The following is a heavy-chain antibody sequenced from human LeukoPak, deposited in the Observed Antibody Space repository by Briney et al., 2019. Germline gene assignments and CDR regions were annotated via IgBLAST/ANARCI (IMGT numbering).Heavy chain of an antibody. CDR2: INAGNGNT. Sequence: GASVKVSCKASGYTFTHYAMHWVRQAPGQRLEWMGWINAGNGNTKYSQKFQGRVTITRDTSASTAYMELSSLRSEDTAVYYCARDLPSGYSDYWGQGTLVTVSS. CDR3: ARDLPSGYSDY. CDR1: GYTFTHYA. J-gene: IGHJ4*02. V-gene: IGHV1-3*01. D-gene: IGHD3-22*01.